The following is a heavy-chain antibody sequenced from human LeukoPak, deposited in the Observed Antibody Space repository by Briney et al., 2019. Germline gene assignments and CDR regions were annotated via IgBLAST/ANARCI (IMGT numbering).Heavy chain of an antibody. CDR3: ARDLGDGYNYGY. CDR1: GGSISSSSYN. V-gene: IGHV4-39*07. CDR2: IYYSGST. D-gene: IGHD5-24*01. J-gene: IGHJ4*02. Sequence: SETLSLTCTVSGGSISSSSYNWGWIRQPPGKGLEWIGSIYYSGSTYYNPSLKSRVTISVDTSKNQFSLKLSSVTAADTAVYYCARDLGDGYNYGYWGQGTLVTVSS.